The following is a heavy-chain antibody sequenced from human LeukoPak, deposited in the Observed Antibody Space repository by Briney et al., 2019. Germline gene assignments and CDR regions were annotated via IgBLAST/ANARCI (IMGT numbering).Heavy chain of an antibody. Sequence: ASVKVSCKASGGTFSSYEITWVRQAPGQGLEWMGGIIPMFGTANYAQKFQGRVTITADESTSTAYMELGSLKTEDTAVYYCTTAVYSGYNMDVWGKGTTVTVSS. CDR2: IIPMFGTA. J-gene: IGHJ6*03. V-gene: IGHV1-69*01. CDR3: TTAVYSGYNMDV. CDR1: GGTFSSYE. D-gene: IGHD5-12*01.